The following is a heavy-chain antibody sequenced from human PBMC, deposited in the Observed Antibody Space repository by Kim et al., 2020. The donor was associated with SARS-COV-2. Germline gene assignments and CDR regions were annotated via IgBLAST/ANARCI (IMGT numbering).Heavy chain of an antibody. D-gene: IGHD1-20*01. CDR3: AKDMLSITGTTFDY. Sequence: YEDSVKGRFTIARDNSKNSLYLKMNSLRTEDTALYFCAKDMLSITGTTFDYWGQGTLVTVSS. J-gene: IGHJ4*02. V-gene: IGHV3-43*01.